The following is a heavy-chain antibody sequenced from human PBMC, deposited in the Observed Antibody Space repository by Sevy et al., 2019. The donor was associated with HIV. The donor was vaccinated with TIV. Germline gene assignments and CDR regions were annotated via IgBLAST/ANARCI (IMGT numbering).Heavy chain of an antibody. J-gene: IGHJ3*02. CDR3: AKAYSVSGCIPDDAFAI. D-gene: IGHD1-26*01. Sequence: GGSLRLSCAASGFTFNNFAMHWVRLAPGKGPEWVAVVSSDGAITYYADSVKGGFTVSRDNSKNTVYLQMSSLRTADTALYYCAKAYSVSGCIPDDAFAIWGQGTMVTVSS. CDR2: VSSDGAIT. V-gene: IGHV3-30-3*01. CDR1: GFTFNNFA.